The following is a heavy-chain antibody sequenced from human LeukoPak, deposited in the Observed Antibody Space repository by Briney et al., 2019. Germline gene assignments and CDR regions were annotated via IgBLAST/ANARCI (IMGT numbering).Heavy chain of an antibody. V-gene: IGHV4-31*03. D-gene: IGHD3-22*01. J-gene: IGHJ5*02. CDR1: GGSISGGGYY. CDR2: IYYSGST. Sequence: PSETLSLTCTVSGGSISGGGYYWSWIRQHPGKGLEWIGYIYYSGSTYYNPSLKSRVTISVDTSKNQFSLKLSSVTAADTAVYYCARATPDYYDSSGYNWFDPWGQGTLVTVSS. CDR3: ARATPDYYDSSGYNWFDP.